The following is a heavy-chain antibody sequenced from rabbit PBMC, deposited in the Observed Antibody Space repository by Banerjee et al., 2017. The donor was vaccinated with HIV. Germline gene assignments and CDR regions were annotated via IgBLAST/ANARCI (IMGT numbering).Heavy chain of an antibody. Sequence: QEQLVESGGGLVKPEGSLTLTCKASGFDFSDKAVICWVRQAPGKGLEWIACIDTNDGDTDYANWPKGRFTISKTSSTTVTLQMTSLTAADTATYFCARNYVNAFDPWGQGTLVTVS. J-gene: IGHJ2*01. D-gene: IGHD1-1*01. CDR1: GFDFSDKAV. V-gene: IGHV1S45*01. CDR2: IDTNDGDT. CDR3: ARNYVNAFDP.